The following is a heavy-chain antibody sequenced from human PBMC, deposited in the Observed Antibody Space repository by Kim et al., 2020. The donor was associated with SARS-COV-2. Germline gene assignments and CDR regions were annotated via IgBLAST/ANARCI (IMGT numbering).Heavy chain of an antibody. Sequence: GGSLRLSCAASGFTFSSYGMHWVRQAPGKGLEWVAVISYDGSNKYYADSVKGRFTISRDNSKNTLYLQMNSLRAEDTAVYYCAKGDSSSWFGDYYYYGMDVGGQGTTVTVSS. CDR2: ISYDGSNK. D-gene: IGHD6-13*01. J-gene: IGHJ6*02. CDR1: GFTFSSYG. CDR3: AKGDSSSWFGDYYYYGMDV. V-gene: IGHV3-30*18.